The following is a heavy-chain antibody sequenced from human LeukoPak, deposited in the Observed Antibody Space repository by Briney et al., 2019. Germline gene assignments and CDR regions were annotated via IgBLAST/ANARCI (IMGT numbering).Heavy chain of an antibody. V-gene: IGHV3-74*01. CDR2: INSDGSST. Sequence: GGSLRLSCAASGFTFSSYWVHWVRQAPGKGLVWVSRINSDGSSTSYADSVKGRFTISRDNAKNTLYLQMNSLRAEDTAVYYCALGYYGSGSFNVPYGMDVWGQGTTVTVSS. D-gene: IGHD3-10*01. CDR3: ALGYYGSGSFNVPYGMDV. CDR1: GFTFSSYW. J-gene: IGHJ6*02.